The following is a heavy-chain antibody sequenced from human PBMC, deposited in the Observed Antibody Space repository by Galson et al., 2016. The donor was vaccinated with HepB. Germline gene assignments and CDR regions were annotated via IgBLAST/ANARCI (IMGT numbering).Heavy chain of an antibody. D-gene: IGHD3-10*01. Sequence: SLRLSCAASGFTFSDYAMHWVRQAPGKGLDWVSVISYDGSNQHYTHSVKGRFTISRANSKNTVYLQLKSLRAEDTAVYYCARVWGFGWLLPLTKNFASWGQGTLVTVSS. V-gene: IGHV3-30-3*01. CDR1: GFTFSDYA. J-gene: IGHJ4*02. CDR2: ISYDGSNQ. CDR3: ARVWGFGWLLPLTKNFAS.